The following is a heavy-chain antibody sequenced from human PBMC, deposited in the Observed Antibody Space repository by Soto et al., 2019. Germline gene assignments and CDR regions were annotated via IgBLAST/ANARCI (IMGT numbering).Heavy chain of an antibody. V-gene: IGHV4-31*03. Sequence: QVQLQESRPGLVKPSQTLSLTCTVSGASISSGGYYWNWIRQHPGKGLEWIGYIYYSGSNYYIPSRMSRVNFSVDPSKKEFSTMLRSVTAADTAVYYCARDGRGRGIAVAGRFWYFDIWGRGTQVAVSS. CDR2: IYYSGSN. CDR3: ARDGRGRGIAVAGRFWYFDI. CDR1: GASISSGGYY. D-gene: IGHD6-19*01. J-gene: IGHJ2*01.